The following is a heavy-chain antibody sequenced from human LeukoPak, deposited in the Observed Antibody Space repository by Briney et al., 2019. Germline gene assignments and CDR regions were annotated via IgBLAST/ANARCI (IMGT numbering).Heavy chain of an antibody. J-gene: IGHJ3*02. D-gene: IGHD2-21*02. CDR1: GVSISTYY. V-gene: IGHV4-4*07. CDR3: ARHAYCGGDCFGGAFEI. Sequence: SETLSLTCTVSGVSISTYYWSWIRQRAGKGLEWIGRIFSSGSTNYNPSLKSRVTMSVDTSKNQFSLKLNSVTAADTAVYYCARHAYCGGDCFGGAFEIWGQGTMVTVSS. CDR2: IFSSGST.